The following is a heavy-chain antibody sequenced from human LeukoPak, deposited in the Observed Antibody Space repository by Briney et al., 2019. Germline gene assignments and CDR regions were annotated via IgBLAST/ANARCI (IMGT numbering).Heavy chain of an antibody. CDR3: ARDRYPYPGIAAAGTCMDV. V-gene: IGHV3-30*04. D-gene: IGHD6-13*01. CDR1: GFTFSSYA. J-gene: IGHJ6*04. CDR2: ISYDGSNK. Sequence: PGGSLRLSCAASGFTFSSYAMHWVRQAPGKGLEWVAVISYDGSNKYYADSVKGRFTISRDNSKNTLYLQMNSLRAEDTAVYYCARDRYPYPGIAAAGTCMDVWGKGTTVTVSP.